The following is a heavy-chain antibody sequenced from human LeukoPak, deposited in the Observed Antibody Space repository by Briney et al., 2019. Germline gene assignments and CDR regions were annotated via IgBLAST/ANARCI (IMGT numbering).Heavy chain of an antibody. Sequence: PGGSLRLSCAASGFTFRSFAMSWVRQAPGKGLGWVSLISGSGGSTKYADSVKGRFTISRDNSKNTLYLQMNSLRAEDTAVYYCAKDQYDSSGPFDNWGQGTLVTVSS. V-gene: IGHV3-23*01. CDR3: AKDQYDSSGPFDN. J-gene: IGHJ4*02. CDR1: GFTFRSFA. D-gene: IGHD3-22*01. CDR2: ISGSGGST.